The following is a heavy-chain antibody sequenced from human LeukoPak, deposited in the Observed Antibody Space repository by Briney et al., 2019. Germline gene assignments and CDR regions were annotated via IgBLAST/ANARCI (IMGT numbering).Heavy chain of an antibody. Sequence: GGSLRLSCAASGFTFNDYTMTWVRQAPGKGLEWVSSITGDCNYIFYADSVKGRFTISRDNAQNSLFLELNSLRGEDTAVYYCARERNFYYFGYWGLGALVTVSS. D-gene: IGHD3-3*01. CDR3: ARERNFYYFGY. J-gene: IGHJ4*02. CDR1: GFTFNDYT. CDR2: ITGDCNYI. V-gene: IGHV3-21*01.